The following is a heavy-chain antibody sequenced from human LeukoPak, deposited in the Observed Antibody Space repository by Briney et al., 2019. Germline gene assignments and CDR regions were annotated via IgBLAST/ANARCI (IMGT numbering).Heavy chain of an antibody. D-gene: IGHD1-26*01. CDR2: ISSSSSYI. Sequence: PGGSLRLSCAASGFTFSSYRMNWVRQAPGKGLEWVSSISSSSSYIYYADSVKGRFTISRDNAKNSLYLQMNSLRAEDTAVYYCARDGWDSRNWDAFDIWGQGTMVTVSS. CDR3: ARDGWDSRNWDAFDI. J-gene: IGHJ3*02. CDR1: GFTFSSYR. V-gene: IGHV3-21*01.